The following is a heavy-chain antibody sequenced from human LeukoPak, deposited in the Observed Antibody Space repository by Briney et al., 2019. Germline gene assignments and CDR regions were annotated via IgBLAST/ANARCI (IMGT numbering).Heavy chain of an antibody. J-gene: IGHJ6*02. CDR2: ISYDGSNK. Sequence: GGSLRLSCAAFGFTFSSYGMHWVRQAPGKGLEWVAVISYDGSNKCYADSVKGRFTISRDNSKNTLYLQMNSLRAEDTAVYYCAKEINTYYYYGMDVWGQGTTVTVSS. CDR3: AKEINTYYYYGMDV. CDR1: GFTFSSYG. V-gene: IGHV3-30*18.